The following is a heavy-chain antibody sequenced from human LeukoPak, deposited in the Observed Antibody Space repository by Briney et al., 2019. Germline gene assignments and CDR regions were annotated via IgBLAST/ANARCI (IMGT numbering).Heavy chain of an antibody. V-gene: IGHV1-46*01. CDR2: INPSGGST. CDR3: ARDPTLYGDSTFDY. CDR1: GYTFTGYY. D-gene: IGHD4-17*01. J-gene: IGHJ4*02. Sequence: ASVTVSCKASGYTFTGYYMHWVRHAPRQRLQWMGIINPSGGSTSYAQKFQSRVTMTRDMSTSTVYMELSSLRAEDTAVYYCARDPTLYGDSTFDYWGQGTLVTVSS.